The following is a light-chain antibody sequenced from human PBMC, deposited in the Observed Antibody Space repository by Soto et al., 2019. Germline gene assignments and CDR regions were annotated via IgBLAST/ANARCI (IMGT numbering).Light chain of an antibody. Sequence: DIQLTQSPSFLSASVGDRVTITCRASQGISSYLAWYQQKPGKAPKLLIYAASTLQSGVPSRFSGSGSGTEFTLTISSLQPEDFATYYCQQTNSYPLTFGPGTKVDIK. CDR1: QGISSY. J-gene: IGKJ3*01. CDR2: AAS. CDR3: QQTNSYPLT. V-gene: IGKV1-9*01.